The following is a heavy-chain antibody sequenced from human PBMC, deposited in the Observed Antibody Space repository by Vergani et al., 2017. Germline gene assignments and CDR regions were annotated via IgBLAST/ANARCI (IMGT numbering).Heavy chain of an antibody. D-gene: IGHD4-17*01. Sequence: EVQLVESGGGLVQPGGSLRLPCAASGFTFSSYWMSWVRQAPGKGLEWVANIKQDGSEKYYVDSVKCRFTISRDNAKNSLYLQMNSLRAEDTAVYYCARGHDYGDYFDYWGQGTLVTVSS. CDR3: ARGHDYGDYFDY. J-gene: IGHJ4*02. V-gene: IGHV3-7*01. CDR1: GFTFSSYW. CDR2: IKQDGSEK.